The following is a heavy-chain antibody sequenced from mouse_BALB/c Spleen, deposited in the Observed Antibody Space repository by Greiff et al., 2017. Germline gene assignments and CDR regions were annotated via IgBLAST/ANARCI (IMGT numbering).Heavy chain of an antibody. CDR1: GYTFTSYV. V-gene: IGHV1-14*01. CDR3: ARPPYYYGSSYTIFAY. J-gene: IGHJ3*01. Sequence: VQLKESGPELVKPGASVKMSCKASGYTFTSYVMHWVKQKPGQGLEWIGYINPYNDGTKYNEKFKGKATLTSDKSSSTAYMELSSLTSEDSAVYYCARPPYYYGSSYTIFAYWGQGTLVTVSA. CDR2: INPYNDGT. D-gene: IGHD1-1*01.